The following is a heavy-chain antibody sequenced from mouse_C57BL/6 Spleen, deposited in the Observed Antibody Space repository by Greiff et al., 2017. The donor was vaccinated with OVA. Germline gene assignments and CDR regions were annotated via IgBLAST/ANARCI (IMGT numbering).Heavy chain of an antibody. J-gene: IGHJ2*01. Sequence: EVQGVESGEGLVKPGGSLKLSCAASGFTFSSYAMSWVRQTPEKRLEWVAYISSGGDYIYYADTVKGRFTISRDNARNTLYLQMSSLKSEDTAMYYCTRVSYNYDGLYFDDWGQGTTLTVSS. V-gene: IGHV5-9-1*02. CDR1: GFTFSSYA. CDR2: ISSGGDYI. D-gene: IGHD2-12*01. CDR3: TRVSYNYDGLYFDD.